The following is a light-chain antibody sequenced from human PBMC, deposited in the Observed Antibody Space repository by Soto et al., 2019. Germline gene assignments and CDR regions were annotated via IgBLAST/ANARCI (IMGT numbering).Light chain of an antibody. CDR3: QQYNSYGVT. V-gene: IGKV1-5*01. CDR2: DAS. CDR1: QSISSW. Sequence: DIQMTQSPSTLSASVGDRVTITCRASQSISSWLAWYQQKPGKAPKLLIYDASSLESGVPSRFSGSGSGTEFTLTVSSLQPDDFATYYCQQYNSYGVTFGGGTKVEIK. J-gene: IGKJ4*01.